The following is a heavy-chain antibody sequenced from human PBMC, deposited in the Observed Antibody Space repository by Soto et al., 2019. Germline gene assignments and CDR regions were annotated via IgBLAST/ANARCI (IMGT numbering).Heavy chain of an antibody. J-gene: IGHJ4*02. D-gene: IGHD6-19*01. CDR2: IKSKTDGGTT. CDR1: GFTFSNAW. Sequence: GGSLRLSCAASGFTFSNAWMSWVRQAPGKGLEWVGRIKSKTDGGTTDYAAPVKGRFTISRDNAKNSLYLQMNSLRAEDTAVYYCAPRSGPIDRWGQGALVTVSS. CDR3: APRSGPIDR. V-gene: IGHV3-15*01.